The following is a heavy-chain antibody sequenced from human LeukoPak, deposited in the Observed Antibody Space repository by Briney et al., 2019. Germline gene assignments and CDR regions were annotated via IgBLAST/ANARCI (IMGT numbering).Heavy chain of an antibody. Sequence: SETLSLTCAVYGGSFSGYYWSWIRQPPGKGLEWIGETNHSGSTNYNPSLKSRVTISVDTSKNQFSLKLSSVTAADTAVYYCASRYCTNGVCSSYFDYWGQGTLVTVSS. CDR2: TNHSGST. J-gene: IGHJ4*02. V-gene: IGHV4-34*01. CDR1: GGSFSGYY. CDR3: ASRYCTNGVCSSYFDY. D-gene: IGHD2-8*01.